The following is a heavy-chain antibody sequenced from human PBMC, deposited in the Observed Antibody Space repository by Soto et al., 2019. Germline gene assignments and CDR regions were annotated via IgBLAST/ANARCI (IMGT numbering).Heavy chain of an antibody. D-gene: IGHD3-9*01. CDR1: GGSFSGYY. J-gene: IGHJ6*04. CDR2: INHSGST. V-gene: IGHV4-34*01. Sequence: PSETLSLTCAVYGGSFSGYYWSWIRQPPGKGLEWIGEINHSGSTNYNSSLKSRVTISVDTSKNQFSLKLSSVTAADTAVYYCARGSSPYYDILTGLFDVWGKGTTVTVSS. CDR3: ARGSSPYYDILTGLFDV.